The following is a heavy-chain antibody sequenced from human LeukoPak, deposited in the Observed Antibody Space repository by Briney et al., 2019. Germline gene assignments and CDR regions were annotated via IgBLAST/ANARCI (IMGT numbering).Heavy chain of an antibody. V-gene: IGHV3-7*05. CDR2: IKEDGSEK. Sequence: GGSLRLSCIASGFTFSSYWMSWVRQAPGGGLEWVANIKEDGSEKYYVDSVRGRFTISRDNAKISLYLQMNSLRAEDTAVYYCASQFWWAAVAGTTLDYWGQGTLVTVSS. D-gene: IGHD6-19*01. J-gene: IGHJ4*02. CDR1: GFTFSSYW. CDR3: ASQFWWAAVAGTTLDY.